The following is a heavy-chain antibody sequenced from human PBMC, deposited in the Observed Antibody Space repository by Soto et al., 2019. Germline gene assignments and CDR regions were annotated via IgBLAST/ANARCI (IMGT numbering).Heavy chain of an antibody. CDR2: INPNGGST. V-gene: IGHV1-46*03. D-gene: IGHD6-6*01. J-gene: IGHJ4*02. CDR3: TRGLASGDY. CDR1: GYIFTNFY. Sequence: QVQLVQPGAEVKKPGASVKFSCKASGYIFTNFYIHWMLQAPGQGLEWIGIINPNGGSTNYAQNFQGRVTMTRDTSTSTVYMDLSSLRSEDTAVYYCTRGLASGDYWGQGTLITVSS.